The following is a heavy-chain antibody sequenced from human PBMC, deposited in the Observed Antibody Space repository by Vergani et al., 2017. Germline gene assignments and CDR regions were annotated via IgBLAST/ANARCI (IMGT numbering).Heavy chain of an antibody. CDR2: ISWNSGSI. CDR3: ARDRERRTEYYFDY. V-gene: IGHV3-9*01. CDR1: GFTFDDYA. Sequence: VQLVESGGGVVQPGRSLRLSCAASGFTFDDYAMHWVRQAPGKGLEWVSGISWNSGSIGYADSVKGRFTISRDNAKNSLYLQMNSLRAEDTALYYCARDRERRTEYYFDYWGQGTLVTVSS. J-gene: IGHJ4*02. D-gene: IGHD6-25*01.